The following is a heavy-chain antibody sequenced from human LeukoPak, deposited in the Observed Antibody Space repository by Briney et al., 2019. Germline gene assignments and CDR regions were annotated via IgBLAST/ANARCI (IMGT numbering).Heavy chain of an antibody. CDR3: ARERGGSQYYFDY. D-gene: IGHD2-15*01. Sequence: SETLSLACTVSGGSISGYYWSWIRQPPGNGLEWLGYIYYSGSTNYNPSLKSRVTISVDTSKNQFSLKLSTVTAADTAVYYCARERGGSQYYFDYWGQGTLVTVSS. V-gene: IGHV4-59*01. CDR1: GGSISGYY. CDR2: IYYSGST. J-gene: IGHJ4*02.